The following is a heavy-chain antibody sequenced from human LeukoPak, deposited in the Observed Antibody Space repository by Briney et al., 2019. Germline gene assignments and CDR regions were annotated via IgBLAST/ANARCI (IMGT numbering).Heavy chain of an antibody. V-gene: IGHV4-4*02. CDR3: ASLLAAAGHYYYYGMDV. D-gene: IGHD6-13*01. Sequence: PSETLSLTCAVSGDSISSSNWWSWVRQPPGKGLEWIGEIYHSGSTNYNPSLKSRVTISVDTSKNQFSLKLSSVTAADTAVYYCASLLAAAGHYYYYGMDVWGQGTTVAVSS. CDR1: GDSISSSNW. J-gene: IGHJ6*02. CDR2: IYHSGST.